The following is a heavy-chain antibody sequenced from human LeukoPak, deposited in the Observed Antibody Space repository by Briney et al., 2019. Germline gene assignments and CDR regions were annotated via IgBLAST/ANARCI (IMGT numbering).Heavy chain of an antibody. CDR3: AKGRETTASGTFDY. Sequence: GRSLRLSCAASGFTFSSYGMHWVRQAPGKGLEWVAVISDDGSNKYYADSVNGRFTISRDNSNNTLYMQMNSLRAEDTAVYYCAKGRETTASGTFDYWGQGSLVTVSS. CDR2: ISDDGSNK. J-gene: IGHJ4*02. V-gene: IGHV3-30*18. D-gene: IGHD6-13*01. CDR1: GFTFSSYG.